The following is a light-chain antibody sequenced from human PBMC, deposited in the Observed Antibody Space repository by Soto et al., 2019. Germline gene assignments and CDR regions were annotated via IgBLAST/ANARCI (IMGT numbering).Light chain of an antibody. CDR3: QKYGSSPIT. J-gene: IGKJ5*01. Sequence: EIVLTQSPGTLSLSPGESATLSCRASQTVSSSLAWYQQKTGQAPRLLISGASTRATGIPDRFSGSGSETDFTLTISRLEPEDFALYYCQKYGSSPITVGQGKRLEIK. V-gene: IGKV3-20*01. CDR2: GAS. CDR1: QTVSSS.